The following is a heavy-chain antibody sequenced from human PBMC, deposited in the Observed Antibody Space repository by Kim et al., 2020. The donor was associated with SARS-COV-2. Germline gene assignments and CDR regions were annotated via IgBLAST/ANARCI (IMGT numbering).Heavy chain of an antibody. CDR2: IASGGYGT. CDR3: ADARGD. Sequence: GGSLRLSCTASGFTFSSTAMNWVRQAPGKGLEWVSAIASGGYGTYYADSVKGRFTISRDNSKNTLYLQMISLRAEDTAISYCADARGDWGQGTLVTVSS. CDR1: GFTFSSTA. J-gene: IGHJ4*02. V-gene: IGHV3-23*01.